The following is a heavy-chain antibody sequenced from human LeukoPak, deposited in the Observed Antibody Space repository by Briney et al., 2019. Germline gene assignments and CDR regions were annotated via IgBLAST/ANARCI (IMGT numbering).Heavy chain of an antibody. CDR2: IGISSNKI. V-gene: IGHV3-21*01. Sequence: GGSLRLSCAASGFTLRSYTMNWVRQAPGKGLEWVSSIGISSNKIYYADSVKGRFIISRDNAKNSVYLQMNSLRAEDTAVYYCARDRGHGDHPSWFAPWGQGTQVTVSS. CDR3: ARDRGHGDHPSWFAP. D-gene: IGHD2-21*02. CDR1: GFTLRSYT. J-gene: IGHJ5*02.